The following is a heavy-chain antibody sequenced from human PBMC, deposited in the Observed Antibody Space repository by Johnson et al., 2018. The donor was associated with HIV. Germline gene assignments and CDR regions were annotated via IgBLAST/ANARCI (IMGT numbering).Heavy chain of an antibody. CDR3: AKDRRDGYNYGGGAFDI. CDR1: GFTFSSYA. V-gene: IGHV3-23*04. CDR2: ISGSGGST. D-gene: IGHD5-24*01. J-gene: IGHJ3*02. Sequence: VQLVESGGGVVRPGGSLRLSCAASGFTFSSYAMSWVRQAPGKGLEWVSAISGSGGSTYYADSVKGRFTISRDNSKNTLYLQMNSLRAEDTAVYYCAKDRRDGYNYGGGAFDIWGQGTMVTVSS.